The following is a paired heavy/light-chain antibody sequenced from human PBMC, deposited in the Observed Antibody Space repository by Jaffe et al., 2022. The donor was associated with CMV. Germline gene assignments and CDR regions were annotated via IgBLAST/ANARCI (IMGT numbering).Heavy chain of an antibody. CDR3: ARHDLAYYYDSSGYYPSHPLV. Sequence: EVQLVQSGAEVKKPGESLRISCKGSGYSFTSYWISWVRQMPGKGLEWMGRIDPSDSYTNYSPSFQGHVTISADKSISTAYLQWSSLKASDTAMYYCARHDLAYYYDSSGYYPSHPLVWGQGTLVTVSS. D-gene: IGHD3-22*01. CDR1: GYSFTSYW. J-gene: IGHJ4*02. CDR2: IDPSDSYT. V-gene: IGHV5-10-1*03.
Light chain of an antibody. CDR3: MIWHSSAWV. Sequence: QAVLTQPSSLSASPGASASLTCTLRSGINVGTYRIYWYQQKPGSPPQYLLRYKSDSDKQQGSGVPSRFSGSKDASANAGILLISGLQSEDEADYYCMIWHSSAWVFGGGTKLTVL. CDR2: YKSDSDK. CDR1: SGINVGTYR. J-gene: IGLJ3*02. V-gene: IGLV5-45*03.